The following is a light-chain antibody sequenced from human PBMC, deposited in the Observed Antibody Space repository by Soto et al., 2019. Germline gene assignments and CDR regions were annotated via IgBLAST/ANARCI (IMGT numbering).Light chain of an antibody. Sequence: EIVLTQSPVTLSLSPGERATLSCRASQSVSSSYLAWYQQKPGQAPRLLIYGASSRATGIPARFSASGTGTDFTLTISDVQPEDFAVYYCHQRQSWPRTFGQGTKVDIK. CDR2: GAS. V-gene: IGKV3D-20*02. J-gene: IGKJ1*01. CDR1: QSVSSSY. CDR3: HQRQSWPRT.